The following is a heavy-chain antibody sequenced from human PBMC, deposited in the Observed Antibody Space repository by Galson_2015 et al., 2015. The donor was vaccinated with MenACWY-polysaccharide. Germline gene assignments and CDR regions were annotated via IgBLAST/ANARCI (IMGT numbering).Heavy chain of an antibody. CDR3: ARGHYGMDV. CDR2: IEKDGSEK. V-gene: IGHV3-7*01. CDR1: GFTFKNYW. Sequence: SLRLSCAVSGFTFKNYWMSWVRQAPGKGLEWVANIEKDGSEKYCVDSVKGRFTISRDNGRSSLYLQMNGLRAEDTAVYYCARGHYGMDVWGQGTTVTVSA. J-gene: IGHJ6*01.